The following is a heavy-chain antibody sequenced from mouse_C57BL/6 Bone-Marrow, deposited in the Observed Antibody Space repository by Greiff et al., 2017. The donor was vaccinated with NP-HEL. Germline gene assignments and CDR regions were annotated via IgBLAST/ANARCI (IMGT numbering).Heavy chain of an antibody. Sequence: EVKLMESGPGLAKPSQTLSLTCSVTGYSITSDYWNWIRKFPGNKLEYMGYISYSGSTYYNPSLKSRISITRDTSKNQYYLQLNSVTTEDTATYYCARYPVYGNYRYWYFDVWGTGTTVTVSS. J-gene: IGHJ1*03. CDR2: ISYSGST. CDR1: GYSITSDY. V-gene: IGHV3-8*01. CDR3: ARYPVYGNYRYWYFDV. D-gene: IGHD2-1*01.